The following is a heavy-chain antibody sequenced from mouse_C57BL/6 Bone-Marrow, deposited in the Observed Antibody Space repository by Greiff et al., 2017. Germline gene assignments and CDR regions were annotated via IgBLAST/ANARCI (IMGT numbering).Heavy chain of an antibody. CDR3: ARPLYYDYDVDY. V-gene: IGHV5-6*01. CDR2: ISSGGSYT. J-gene: IGHJ4*01. Sequence: EVKLMESGGDLVKPGGSLKLSCAASGFTFSSYGMSWVRQTPDKRLEWVATISSGGSYTYYPDSVKGRFTISRDNAKNTLYLQMSSLKSEDTAMYYCARPLYYDYDVDYWGQGTSVTVSS. CDR1: GFTFSSYG. D-gene: IGHD2-4*01.